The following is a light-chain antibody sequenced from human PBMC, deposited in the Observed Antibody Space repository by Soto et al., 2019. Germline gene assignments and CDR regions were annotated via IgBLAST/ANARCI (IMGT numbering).Light chain of an antibody. J-gene: IGLJ1*01. CDR3: SSYTSSSTPYV. Sequence: QSALTQPASVSGSPGKSITISCTGTSSDVGGYNYVSWYQQHPGKAPKLMIYEVSNRPSGVSNRFSGSKSGNTASLTISGLQAEDGADYYCSSYTSSSTPYVFGTGTKVTVL. V-gene: IGLV2-14*01. CDR1: SSDVGGYNY. CDR2: EVS.